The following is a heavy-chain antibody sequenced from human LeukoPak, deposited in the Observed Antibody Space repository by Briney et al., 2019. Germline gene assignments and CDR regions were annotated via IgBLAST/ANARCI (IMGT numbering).Heavy chain of an antibody. Sequence: PSETLSLTCSVSGGSISSYYWTWIRQPPGRGLEWIGHIYYSGSTNYNPSLKSRVTISVDTSKKQFFLKLSSVTAADTAVYYCARDTYYYDSSGYIRPYYFDYWGQGTLVTVSS. CDR1: GGSISSYY. J-gene: IGHJ4*02. CDR2: IYYSGST. V-gene: IGHV4-59*01. CDR3: ARDTYYYDSSGYIRPYYFDY. D-gene: IGHD3-22*01.